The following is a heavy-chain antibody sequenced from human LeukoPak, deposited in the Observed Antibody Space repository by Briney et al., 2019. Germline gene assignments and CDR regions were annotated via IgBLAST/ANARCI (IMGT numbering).Heavy chain of an antibody. CDR2: ISPSGGST. D-gene: IGHD6-13*01. V-gene: IGHV1-46*01. J-gene: IGHJ4*02. CDR1: GYTFTGYW. Sequence: ASVKVSCKAFGYTFTGYWMHWVRQAPGQGPEWMGVISPSGGSTIYAQKFKGRVTLTRDMSTSTAYMELSSLRSEDTAVYYCAAGGIAAAEPFDYWGQGTLVTVSS. CDR3: AAGGIAAAEPFDY.